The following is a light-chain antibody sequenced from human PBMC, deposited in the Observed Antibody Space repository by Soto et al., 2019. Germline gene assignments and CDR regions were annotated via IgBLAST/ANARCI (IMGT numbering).Light chain of an antibody. CDR3: QQYLSPPYT. V-gene: IGKV4-1*01. CDR1: QTVVDGTHNRNH. J-gene: IGKJ2*01. CDR2: WAS. Sequence: DIVMTQSPDSLAVSVGERATINCKSSQTVVDGTHNRNHLAWYQQKPGQPPNLLLFWASTRESGVPDRFSGSGSGTDFTLTISSLQAEDVAVYFCQQYLSPPYTFGQGTKLEIK.